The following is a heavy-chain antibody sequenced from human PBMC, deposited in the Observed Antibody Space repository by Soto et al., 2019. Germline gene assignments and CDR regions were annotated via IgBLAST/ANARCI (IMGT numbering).Heavy chain of an antibody. CDR3: ARDPNGDYIGAFDI. D-gene: IGHD4-17*01. Sequence: GGSLRLSCTTSTFTFITYAMTWVRQAPGKGLQWVSSIWGSSHSTNYADSVKGRFTISRDNSKNTLYLQVNSLRTEDTAAYYCARDPNGDYIGAFDIWGQGIMVTVSS. V-gene: IGHV3-23*01. CDR2: IWGSSHST. J-gene: IGHJ3*02. CDR1: TFTFITYA.